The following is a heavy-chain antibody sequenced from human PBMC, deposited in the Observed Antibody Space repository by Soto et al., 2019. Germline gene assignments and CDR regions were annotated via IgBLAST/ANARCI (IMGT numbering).Heavy chain of an antibody. D-gene: IGHD4-4*01. CDR2: ISYSGST. CDR1: GGSVGSYY. J-gene: IGHJ4*02. Sequence: SEPLCLTCKVSGGSVGSYYCSWIRQSPEKGLEWIVYISYSGSTKYKPSLKSRVTISVDTSKNQFSLKVSSATAADTAVYYCARHSNRNYGLYYFDYWGLGALVTVSS. CDR3: ARHSNRNYGLYYFDY. V-gene: IGHV4-59*08.